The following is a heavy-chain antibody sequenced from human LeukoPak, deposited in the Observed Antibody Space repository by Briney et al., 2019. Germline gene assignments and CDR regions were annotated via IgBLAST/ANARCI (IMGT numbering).Heavy chain of an antibody. CDR3: ARGLWTEFRHPLGY. Sequence: GGSLRLSCAASGFTVSSNYMSWVRQAPGKGLEWVSVIYSGGGTCYADSVKGRFTISRDNSKNTLYLQMNSLRAEDTAVYYCARGLWTEFRHPLGYWGQGTLVTVSS. CDR2: IYSGGGT. CDR1: GFTVSSNY. D-gene: IGHD2-21*01. V-gene: IGHV3-53*01. J-gene: IGHJ4*02.